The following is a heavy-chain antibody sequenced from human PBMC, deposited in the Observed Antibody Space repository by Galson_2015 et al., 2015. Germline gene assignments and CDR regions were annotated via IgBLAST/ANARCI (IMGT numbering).Heavy chain of an antibody. CDR2: LSHTGSSI. CDR3: AKDRRAVVMSAIDY. CDR1: GFTFGSSA. Sequence: SLRLSCAASGFTFGSSAMNWVRQAPGKGLEWVSALSHTGSSIYYADSVQGRITISRDNSKNTLYLHLNSLRADDTAVYYCAKDRRAVVMSAIDYWGQGTQVTVSS. V-gene: IGHV3-23*01. J-gene: IGHJ4*02. D-gene: IGHD2-21*02.